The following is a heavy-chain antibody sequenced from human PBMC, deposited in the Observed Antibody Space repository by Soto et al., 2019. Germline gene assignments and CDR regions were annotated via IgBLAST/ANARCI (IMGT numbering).Heavy chain of an antibody. CDR1: GFTFSSYA. CDR2: ISGSGVST. J-gene: IGHJ4*02. CDR3: AKTLYYYDTSGYQ. D-gene: IGHD3-22*01. V-gene: IGHV3-23*01. Sequence: EVQLLESGGGLVQPGGSLRLSCAASGFTFSSYAMTWVRQAPGKGLEWVSTISGSGVSTYYADSVKGRFTLSRDNSKNTLYLQMNSLRAEDTAVYYCAKTLYYYDTSGYQWGQGTLVTVSS.